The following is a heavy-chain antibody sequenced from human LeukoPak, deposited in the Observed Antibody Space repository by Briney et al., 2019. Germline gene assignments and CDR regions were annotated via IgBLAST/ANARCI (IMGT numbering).Heavy chain of an antibody. V-gene: IGHV3-74*03. CDR2: IGPEGTTT. CDR3: ARDLDWIFFDY. CDR1: GFTFSTYW. D-gene: IGHD3-9*01. J-gene: IGHJ4*02. Sequence: GGSLRLSCAASGFTFSTYWMHWVRHARGKGLVWVTRIGPEGTTTAYADSVKGRFTISRDNAKNTLFLQMNSLSAEDTAVYYCARDLDWIFFDYWGQGTLVTVSS.